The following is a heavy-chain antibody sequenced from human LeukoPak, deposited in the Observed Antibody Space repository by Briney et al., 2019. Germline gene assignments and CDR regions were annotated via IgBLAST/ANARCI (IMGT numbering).Heavy chain of an antibody. D-gene: IGHD4-17*01. CDR2: IKQDGSGK. J-gene: IGHJ6*02. V-gene: IGHV3-7*01. CDR3: ARGTVQYYYGMDV. CDR1: GFTFSSYW. Sequence: GRSLRLSCAASGFTFSSYWMSWVRQAPGKGLEWVANIKQDGSGKYYVDSVKGRFTISRDNAKNSLYLQMNSLRAEDTAVYYCARGTVQYYYGMDVWGQGTTVTVSS.